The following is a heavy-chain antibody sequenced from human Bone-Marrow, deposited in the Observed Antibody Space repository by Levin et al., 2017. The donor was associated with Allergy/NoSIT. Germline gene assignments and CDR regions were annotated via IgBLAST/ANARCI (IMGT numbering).Heavy chain of an antibody. CDR2: VDPNSGGT. CDR3: ARGIGEAAGGNDYFDY. CDR1: GYTFTAKY. V-gene: IGHV1-2*02. D-gene: IGHD6-13*01. Sequence: WASVKVSCKASGYTFTAKYLHWVRQAPGQGLEWMGWVDPNSGGTNSEENFQGRVTMTRDTSITTAYMELSRLTSDDTAVYYCARGIGEAAGGNDYFDYWGQGTLVTVSS. J-gene: IGHJ4*02.